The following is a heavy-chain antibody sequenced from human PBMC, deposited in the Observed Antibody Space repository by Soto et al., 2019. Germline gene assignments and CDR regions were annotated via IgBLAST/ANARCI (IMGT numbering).Heavy chain of an antibody. CDR1: GFTFSLYS. Sequence: EVQLVESGGGLVQPGGSLRLSCEASGFTFSLYSMSWVRQAPGKGLEGVSYISRSSTGIHYADSVKGRFTISRDDATNSMHLQMHSLRDGDTAVYYCARAVTWGLDVWGQGTTVSISS. J-gene: IGHJ6*02. V-gene: IGHV3-48*02. CDR3: ARAVTWGLDV. CDR2: ISRSSTGI. D-gene: IGHD3-10*01.